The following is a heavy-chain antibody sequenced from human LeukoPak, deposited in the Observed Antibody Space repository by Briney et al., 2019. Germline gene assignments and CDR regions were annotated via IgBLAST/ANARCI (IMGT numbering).Heavy chain of an antibody. CDR3: ARDGYYSGSGIRSSTQLTRWFDP. CDR1: GYAFTAYG. D-gene: IGHD3-10*01. J-gene: IGHJ5*02. CDR2: ISAYDGNT. Sequence: ASVRVSFKSSGYAFTAYGFIWVRQAPGQGLEWMGWISAYDGNTDYEESLQGRVTMTTDTSTTTAYMVLWSLTSDDTAVYCCARDGYYSGSGIRSSTQLTRWFDPWGQGTLVTVSS. V-gene: IGHV1-18*01.